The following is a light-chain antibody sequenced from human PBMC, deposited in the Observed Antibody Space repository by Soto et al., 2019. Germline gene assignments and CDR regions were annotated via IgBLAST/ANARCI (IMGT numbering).Light chain of an antibody. CDR2: EVS. V-gene: IGLV2-14*01. CDR3: SSYTKSTLYV. Sequence: QSALTQPASVSGSPGQSITISCTGASSDIGNYNYVSWYQQHPGKAPKLIIYEVSNRPSGVSNHFSGSKSGNTASLTISGLQAEDEADYFCSSYTKSTLYVFGTGTKLTVL. J-gene: IGLJ1*01. CDR1: SSDIGNYNY.